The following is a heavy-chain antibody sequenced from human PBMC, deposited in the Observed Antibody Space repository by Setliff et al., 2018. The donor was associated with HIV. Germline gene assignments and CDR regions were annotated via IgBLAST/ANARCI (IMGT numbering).Heavy chain of an antibody. CDR3: AAPAVAGTGGYYYAMDV. D-gene: IGHD6-19*01. V-gene: IGHV4-61*02. J-gene: IGHJ6*02. CDR2: IYTSANT. Sequence: KTSETLSLTCTVSGGSISSGSYYWSWIRQPAGKGLEWIGRIYTSANTHYNPSLKSRVTISVDTSKNQFSLKLSSVTAADTAVYYCAAPAVAGTGGYYYAMDVWGQGTTVTVSS. CDR1: GGSISSGSYY.